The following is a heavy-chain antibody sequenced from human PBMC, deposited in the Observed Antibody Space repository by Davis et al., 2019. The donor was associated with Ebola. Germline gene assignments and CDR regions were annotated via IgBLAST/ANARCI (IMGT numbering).Heavy chain of an antibody. D-gene: IGHD6-13*01. CDR2: ISAYEGST. CDR3: ARSQSTSWYGLFDY. J-gene: IGHJ4*02. Sequence: AASVKVSCKASGYTFSNYGISWVRQAPGLGLEWMGRISAYEGSTNYAQKLQGRVTVTTDTSATTAYMEVRGLTSDDTAVYFCARSQSTSWYGLFDYWGQGTLVTVSS. V-gene: IGHV1-18*01. CDR1: GYTFSNYG.